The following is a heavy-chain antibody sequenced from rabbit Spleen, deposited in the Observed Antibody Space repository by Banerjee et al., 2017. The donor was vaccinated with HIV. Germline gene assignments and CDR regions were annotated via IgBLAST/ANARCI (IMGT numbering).Heavy chain of an antibody. V-gene: IGHV1S7*01. J-gene: IGHJ4*01. CDR3: ARDLVVAIGWNFNL. CDR2: IYPTFGVT. D-gene: IGHD3-3*01. Sequence: QELVESGGGLVQAGESLKISCKASGFGFSSYAMIWVRQAPGKGLEWIAYIYPTFGVTNYANSVKGRFTFSSDSAQNTLYLQLNSLTVADTATYFCARDLVVAIGWNFNLWGPGTLVTVS. CDR1: GFGFSSYA.